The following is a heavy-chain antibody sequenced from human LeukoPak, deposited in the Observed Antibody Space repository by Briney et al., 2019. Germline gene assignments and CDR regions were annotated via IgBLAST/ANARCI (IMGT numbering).Heavy chain of an antibody. J-gene: IGHJ4*02. CDR2: ITSSSSYM. CDR3: ARDLAYVGDFGY. D-gene: IGHD2-21*01. V-gene: IGHV3-21*01. Sequence: GGSLRLSCAASGFTFSRYSMNWVRQAPGKGLEWVSSITSSSSYMFYADSVKGRFTISRDNSKNSLHLQMNSLRAEDTAVYYCARDLAYVGDFGYWGQGTPATVSS. CDR1: GFTFSRYS.